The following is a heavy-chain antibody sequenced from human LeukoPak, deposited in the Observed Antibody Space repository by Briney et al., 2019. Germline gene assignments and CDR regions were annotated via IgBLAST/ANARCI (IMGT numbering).Heavy chain of an antibody. CDR3: TTTGYSGYDIPQA. J-gene: IGHJ5*02. V-gene: IGHV3-15*07. D-gene: IGHD5-12*01. CDR2: IKSKTDGGTT. CDR1: GFTFSNTW. Sequence: PGGSLRLSCAASGFTFSNTWMNWVRQAPGKGLEWVGRIKSKTDGGTTDYAAPVKGRFTISRDDSKNTLYLQMNSLKTEDTAVYYCTTTGYSGYDIPQAWGQGTLVTVSS.